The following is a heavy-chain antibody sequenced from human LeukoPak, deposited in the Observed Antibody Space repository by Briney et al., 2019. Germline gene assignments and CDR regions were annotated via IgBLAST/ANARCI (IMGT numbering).Heavy chain of an antibody. CDR2: IYYSGSA. J-gene: IGHJ3*02. Sequence: SETLSLTCTVSGGSIISYYWSWIRQPPGKGLEWIGFIYYSGSANYNPSLKSRVTISVDTSKNQFSLKLSSVTAADTAVYYCAREGLGYCSGGSCSDPFDIWGQGTMVTVSS. D-gene: IGHD2-15*01. CDR1: GGSIISYY. CDR3: AREGLGYCSGGSCSDPFDI. V-gene: IGHV4-59*01.